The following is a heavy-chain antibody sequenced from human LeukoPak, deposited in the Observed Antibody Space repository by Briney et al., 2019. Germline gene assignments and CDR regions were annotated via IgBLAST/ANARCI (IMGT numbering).Heavy chain of an antibody. J-gene: IGHJ4*02. D-gene: IGHD6-13*01. CDR3: VGFRATAGLY. Sequence: PGGSLRLSCSASGFTFSSYAMHWVRQAPGKGLEYVSAITSNGGSAYYADSVKGRFTISRDNSRNTLYLQMISLRTEDTAVYYCVGFRATAGLYWGQGTLVTVSS. V-gene: IGHV3-64D*06. CDR1: GFTFSSYA. CDR2: ITSNGGSA.